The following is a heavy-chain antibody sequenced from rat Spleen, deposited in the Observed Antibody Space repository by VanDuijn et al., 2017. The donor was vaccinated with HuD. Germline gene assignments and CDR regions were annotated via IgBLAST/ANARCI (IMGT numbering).Heavy chain of an antibody. D-gene: IGHD1-7*01. Sequence: VQLVESGGGLVQPGKSLKLSCSASGFSFSSYGMHWIRQAPGKGLDWVAYISSSSGPVYADAVKGRFTISRDNAKNTLYLQLNSLKSEDTAIYYCARKGWVFHYFDYWGQGVMVTVSS. CDR3: ARKGWVFHYFDY. CDR2: ISSSSGP. V-gene: IGHV5-62*01. CDR1: GFSFSSYG. J-gene: IGHJ2*01.